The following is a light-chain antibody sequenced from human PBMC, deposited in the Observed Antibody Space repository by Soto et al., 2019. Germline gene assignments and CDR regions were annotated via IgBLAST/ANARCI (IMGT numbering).Light chain of an antibody. CDR1: SSDVGVYDY. CDR2: DVS. CDR3: SSYSGSITLFV. V-gene: IGLV2-14*03. J-gene: IGLJ1*01. Sequence: QSVLTQPASVSGSPGQSITVSCTGTSSDVGVYDYVSWYQQHPGKAPKLIIYDVSNRPSGVSDRFSCSKSGNTASLTISGLQAEDAADYYCSSYSGSITLFVFGSGTKVTVL.